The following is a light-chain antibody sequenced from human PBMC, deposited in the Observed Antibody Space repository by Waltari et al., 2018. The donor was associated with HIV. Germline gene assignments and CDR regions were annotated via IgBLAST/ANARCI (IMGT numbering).Light chain of an antibody. CDR3: QSYDSSLSGSV. V-gene: IGLV1-40*01. Sequence: QSVLTQPPSVSGAPGQRVTISCTGSSSNIGAGSDFHWYQQLPGTAPELLIYGNNNRPSGVPDRFSGSKSGTSASLAITGLQAEDEADYYCQSYDSSLSGSVFGGGTKLTVL. CDR2: GNN. CDR1: SSNIGAGSD. J-gene: IGLJ2*01.